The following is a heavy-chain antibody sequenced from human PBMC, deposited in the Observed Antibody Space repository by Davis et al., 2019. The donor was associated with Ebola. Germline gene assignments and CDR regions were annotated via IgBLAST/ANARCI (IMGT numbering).Heavy chain of an antibody. CDR3: AKGGIVVVPAAIYYYYYYMDV. J-gene: IGHJ6*03. Sequence: PGGSLRLSCAASGFTFSSYGMHWVRQAPGKGLEWVAVISYDGSNKYYADSVKGRFTIPRDHSKNTLYLQMNSLRAEDTAVYYCAKGGIVVVPAAIYYYYYYMDVWGKGTTVTVSS. CDR2: ISYDGSNK. CDR1: GFTFSSYG. D-gene: IGHD2-2*01. V-gene: IGHV3-30*18.